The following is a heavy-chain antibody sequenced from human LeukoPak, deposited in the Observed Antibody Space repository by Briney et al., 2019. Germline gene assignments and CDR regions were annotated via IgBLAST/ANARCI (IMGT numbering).Heavy chain of an antibody. Sequence: SETLSLTCAVYGGSFSGYYWSWIRQPPGKGLEWIGEINHSGSTNYNPSLKSRVTISVDTSKNQFSLKLSSVTAADTAVYYCARGRGVGRPWYFFDYRGQGTLVTVSS. J-gene: IGHJ4*02. V-gene: IGHV4-34*01. CDR3: ARGRGVGRPWYFFDY. D-gene: IGHD1-26*01. CDR2: INHSGST. CDR1: GGSFSGYY.